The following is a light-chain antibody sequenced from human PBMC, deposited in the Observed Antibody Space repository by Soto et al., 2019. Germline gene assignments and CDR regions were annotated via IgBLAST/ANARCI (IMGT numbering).Light chain of an antibody. V-gene: IGLV2-11*01. Sequence: QSALTQPRSVSGSPGQSVTISCTATGSDVGDSSHVSWYQLHPGKAPKLMIYEVNNRPSGVPDRFSGSDSGNTATLTISRVEAGDEADYYCQVWHSGVDWVFGGGTKLTVL. CDR2: EVN. J-gene: IGLJ3*02. CDR3: QVWHSGVDWV. CDR1: GSDVGDSSH.